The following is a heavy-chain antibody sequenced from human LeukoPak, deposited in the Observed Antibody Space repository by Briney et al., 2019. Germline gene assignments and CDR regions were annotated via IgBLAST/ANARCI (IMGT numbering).Heavy chain of an antibody. CDR2: IYSGGTT. D-gene: IGHD6-6*01. J-gene: IGHJ6*02. Sequence: PGGSLRLSCAASGFTVSTNCMTWVRQAPGKGLEWVSTIYSGGTTYYADSVMGRFTISRHNSRNTLYLQMSSLRAEDTAVYFCARSAARLRYYYAMDVWGQGTTVTVCS. CDR1: GFTVSTNC. CDR3: ARSAARLRYYYAMDV. V-gene: IGHV3-53*04.